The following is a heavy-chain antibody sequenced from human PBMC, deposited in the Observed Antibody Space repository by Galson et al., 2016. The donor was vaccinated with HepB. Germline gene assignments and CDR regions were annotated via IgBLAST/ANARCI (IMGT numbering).Heavy chain of an antibody. CDR3: ARDPAVAGTEWFDP. V-gene: IGHV3-74*01. CDR1: GFTFSSYW. CDR2: IKSDGSST. Sequence: SLRLSCAASGFTFSSYWMDWVRQAPGKGLVWVSRIKSDGSSTSCADSVKGRFTISRNNAKNTLYLQMNSLRAEDTAVYYCARDPAVAGTEWFDPWGQGTLVTVSS. D-gene: IGHD6-13*01. J-gene: IGHJ5*02.